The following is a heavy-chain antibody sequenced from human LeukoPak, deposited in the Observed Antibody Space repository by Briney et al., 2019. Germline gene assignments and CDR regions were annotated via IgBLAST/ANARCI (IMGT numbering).Heavy chain of an antibody. CDR1: GYTFTSYD. J-gene: IGHJ5*02. V-gene: IGHV1-8*01. Sequence: ASVKVSCKASGYTFTSYDINWVRPATGQGLEWMGWMNPNSDNTGYAQKFQGRVTMTRSTAISTAYMKLSSLRSEDTAVYYGARATYGAFYNWFGPWGQGTLVTVSS. CDR2: MNPNSDNT. D-gene: IGHD4-17*01. CDR3: ARATYGAFYNWFGP.